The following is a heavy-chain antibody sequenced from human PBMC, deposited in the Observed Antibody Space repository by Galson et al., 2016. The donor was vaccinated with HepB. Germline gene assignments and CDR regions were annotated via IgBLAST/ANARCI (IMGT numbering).Heavy chain of an antibody. CDR3: TRDHKWGPDF. V-gene: IGHV1-2*02. D-gene: IGHD7-27*01. Sequence: SVKVSCKASGFSFIDHYMHWVRQAPGQGLEWMGWIKANSGATHYAQKFRGRVTMTRDTSIDTAYVELNTLRSDDTATYYCTRDHKWGPDFWGQGTLVTVSS. J-gene: IGHJ4*02. CDR2: IKANSGAT. CDR1: GFSFIDHY.